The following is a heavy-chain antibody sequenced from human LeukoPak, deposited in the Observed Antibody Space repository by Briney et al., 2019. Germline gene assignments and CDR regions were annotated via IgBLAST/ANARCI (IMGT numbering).Heavy chain of an antibody. CDR1: GYTFTSYY. CDR3: ARGPQMEQQLVQYYYYGMGV. D-gene: IGHD6-13*01. V-gene: IGHV1-46*01. Sequence: GASVKVSCKASGYTFTSYYMHWVRQAPGQGLEWMGIINPSGGSTSYAQKFQGRVTMTRDTSTSTVYMELSSLRSEDTAVYYCARGPQMEQQLVQYYYYGMGVWGQGTTVTVSS. CDR2: INPSGGST. J-gene: IGHJ6*02.